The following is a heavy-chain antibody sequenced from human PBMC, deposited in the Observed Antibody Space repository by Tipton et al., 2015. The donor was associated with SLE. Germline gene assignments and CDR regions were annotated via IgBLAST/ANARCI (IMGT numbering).Heavy chain of an antibody. CDR3: ARGPYSSTGGDY. V-gene: IGHV4-39*07. CDR2: IYYSGST. D-gene: IGHD6-13*01. Sequence: LRLSCTVSGDSISRSSYYWGWIRQPPGKGLEWIGSIYYSGSTYYNPSLKSRVTIFVDTSKNQFSLKLSSVTAADTAVYYCARGPYSSTGGDYWGQGTLVTVSS. J-gene: IGHJ4*02. CDR1: GDSISRSSYY.